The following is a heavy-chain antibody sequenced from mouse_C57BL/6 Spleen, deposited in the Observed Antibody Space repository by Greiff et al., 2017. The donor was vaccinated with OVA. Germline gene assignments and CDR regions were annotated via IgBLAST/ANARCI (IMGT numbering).Heavy chain of an antibody. D-gene: IGHD2-1*01. V-gene: IGHV1-22*01. Sequence: EVQLQQSGPELVKPGASVKMSCKASGYTFTDYHMHWVKQSHGKSLEWIGYINPNNGGTSYNQKFKGKATLTVNKSSSTAYMELRSLTSEDSAVYYCARGYYGNYYAMDYWGQGTSVTVSS. CDR1: GYTFTDYH. J-gene: IGHJ4*01. CDR3: ARGYYGNYYAMDY. CDR2: INPNNGGT.